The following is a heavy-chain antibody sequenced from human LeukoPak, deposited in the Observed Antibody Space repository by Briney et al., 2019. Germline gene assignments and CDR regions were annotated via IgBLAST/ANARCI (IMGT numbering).Heavy chain of an antibody. CDR3: ATHNNYYDSSGLDY. V-gene: IGHV3-23*01. CDR2: ISGSGGST. CDR1: GFTFSSYA. D-gene: IGHD3-22*01. J-gene: IGHJ4*02. Sequence: GGSLRLSCAASGFTFSSYAMSWVRQAPGKGLEWVSAISGSGGSTYYADSVKGRFTISRDNAKNTLYLQMNSLRAEDTAVYYCATHNNYYDSSGLDYWGQGTLVTVSS.